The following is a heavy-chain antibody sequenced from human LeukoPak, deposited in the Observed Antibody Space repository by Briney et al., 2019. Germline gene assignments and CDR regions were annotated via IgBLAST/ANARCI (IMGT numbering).Heavy chain of an antibody. Sequence: SETLSLTCIVSGGSITTSDNYWGWIRQPPGKGLEWIGAVHNSGSTYYNPPLKSRVTMSIDTSKNRFSLKLSSVTAADTAMYYCARVKDPGGYYYYYYMDVWGKGTTVTVSS. CDR3: ARVKDPGGYYYYYYMDV. CDR1: GGSITTSDNY. CDR2: VHNSGST. J-gene: IGHJ6*03. V-gene: IGHV4-39*07. D-gene: IGHD3-16*01.